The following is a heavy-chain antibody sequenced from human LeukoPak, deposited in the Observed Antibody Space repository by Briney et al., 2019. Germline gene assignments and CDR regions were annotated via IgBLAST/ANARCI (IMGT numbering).Heavy chain of an antibody. Sequence: ASVKVSCKASGYIFTSYFMHWVRQAPGQGLEWMGLINPSGGSTRYAQKFQGRVTMTTDTSTSTAYMELRSLRSDDTAVYYCARDGGIVGATTYWGQGTLVTVSS. CDR3: ARDGGIVGATTY. J-gene: IGHJ4*02. D-gene: IGHD1-26*01. CDR2: INPSGGST. V-gene: IGHV1-46*01. CDR1: GYIFTSYF.